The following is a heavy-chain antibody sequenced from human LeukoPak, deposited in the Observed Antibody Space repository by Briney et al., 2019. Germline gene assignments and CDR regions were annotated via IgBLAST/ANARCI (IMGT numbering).Heavy chain of an antibody. CDR2: ISSSSSYI. V-gene: IGHV3-21*04. Sequence: GGSLRLSCAASGFTFSSYSMNWVRQAPVKGLEWVSSISSSSSYIYYADSVKGRFTISRDNAKNSLYLQMNSLRAEDTAVYYCARFVDLGTFSFDYWGQGTLVTVSS. D-gene: IGHD1-14*01. J-gene: IGHJ4*02. CDR1: GFTFSSYS. CDR3: ARFVDLGTFSFDY.